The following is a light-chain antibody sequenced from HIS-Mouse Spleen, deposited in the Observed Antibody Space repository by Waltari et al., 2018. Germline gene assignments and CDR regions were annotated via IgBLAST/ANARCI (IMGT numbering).Light chain of an antibody. CDR3: QQYNNWPYT. CDR2: GAS. Sequence: EIVMTLSPATLSVSPGERATRSCRASQSVSSNLAWYQQKPGQAPRLLIYGASTRATGIPARFSGSGSGTEFTLTISSLQSEDFAVYYCQQYNNWPYTFGQGTKLEIK. V-gene: IGKV3-15*01. J-gene: IGKJ2*01. CDR1: QSVSSN.